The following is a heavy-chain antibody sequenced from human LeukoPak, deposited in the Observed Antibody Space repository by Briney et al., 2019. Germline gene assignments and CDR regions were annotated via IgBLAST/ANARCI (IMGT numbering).Heavy chain of an antibody. J-gene: IGHJ6*02. D-gene: IGHD1-1*01. CDR2: INFDGSEV. V-gene: IGHV3-74*01. Sequence: GGSLRLSCVGSGVTLRGYWMYWVRQPPGKGLMWVSRINFDGSEVTYADSVKGRFTISRDNAKNSLYLQMNSLRAEDTAVYYCARVPSLELERLYHYYYGMDVWGQGTTVTVSS. CDR1: GVTLRGYW. CDR3: ARVPSLELERLYHYYYGMDV.